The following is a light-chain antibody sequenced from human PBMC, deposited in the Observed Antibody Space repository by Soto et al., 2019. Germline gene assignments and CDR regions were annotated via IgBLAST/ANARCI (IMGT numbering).Light chain of an antibody. CDR3: QSYDSSNQV. Sequence: NFMLTQPHSASESPGKTVTISCTRSSGSIASNDVQWYQQRPGSAPTTVIYEDNQRPSGVPDRFSGSIDSSSNSASLTISGLKTEDEADYYCQSYDSSNQVFGGGTQLTVL. CDR1: SGSIASND. J-gene: IGLJ2*01. CDR2: EDN. V-gene: IGLV6-57*04.